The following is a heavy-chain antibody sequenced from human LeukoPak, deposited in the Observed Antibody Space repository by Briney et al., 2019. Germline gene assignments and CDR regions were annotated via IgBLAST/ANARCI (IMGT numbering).Heavy chain of an antibody. J-gene: IGHJ4*02. V-gene: IGHV3-48*01. CDR2: ISSVSNTI. Sequence: GGSLRLSCAASGFTFSDYSMNWVRQAPGKGLEWVSYISSVSNTIYYADSVKGRFTISRDNAKNFLYLQMNSLRAEDTAVYYCTMYTSGWDWGQGTLVTVSS. CDR1: GFTFSDYS. CDR3: TMYTSGWD. D-gene: IGHD6-19*01.